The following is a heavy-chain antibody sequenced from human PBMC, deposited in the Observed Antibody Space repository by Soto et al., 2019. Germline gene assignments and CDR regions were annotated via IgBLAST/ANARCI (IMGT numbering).Heavy chain of an antibody. CDR3: ARHLGYYYSFYMDV. V-gene: IGHV5-51*01. CDR2: IYPGDSDT. CDR1: GYSITNYW. D-gene: IGHD7-27*01. J-gene: IGHJ6*03. Sequence: PGESMKVSCKGSGYSITNYWIGWVSQMPGKGLEWMGIIYPGDSDTRYSPSFQGLVTISADKSISTAYLQWSSLEASDTAMYYCARHLGYYYSFYMDVWGKGTTVTVSS.